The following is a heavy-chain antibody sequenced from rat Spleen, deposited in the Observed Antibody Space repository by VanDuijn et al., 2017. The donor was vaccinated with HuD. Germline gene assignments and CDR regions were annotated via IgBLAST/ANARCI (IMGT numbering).Heavy chain of an antibody. J-gene: IGHJ2*01. CDR1: GFSLTNNG. Sequence: QVQLKESGPGLVQPSQTLSLTCTVSGFSLTNNGVHWVRQPPGKGLEWMGGMKFDGDTFYSSPLKSRLSISRDSSTGQVFLKRNSLQTEDTAIYYCSRETTVADTYYGSAFDYWGQGVVVTVSS. V-gene: IGHV2S30*01. D-gene: IGHD1-9*01. CDR3: SRETTVADTYYGSAFDY. CDR2: MKFDGDT.